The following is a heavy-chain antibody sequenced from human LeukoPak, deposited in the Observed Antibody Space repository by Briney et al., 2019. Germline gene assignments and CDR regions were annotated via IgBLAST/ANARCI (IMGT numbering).Heavy chain of an antibody. D-gene: IGHD2-15*01. CDR1: GGSISSYY. V-gene: IGHV4-59*01. Sequence: PSETLSLTCTVSGGSISSYYWSWIRQPPGEGLEWIGYISYSGSTNYNPSHKSRVTISVDTSKNHFSLKVRSVTAADTAVYYCARRFCSGGSCYEASWGQGTLVTVSS. CDR2: ISYSGST. J-gene: IGHJ5*02. CDR3: ARRFCSGGSCYEAS.